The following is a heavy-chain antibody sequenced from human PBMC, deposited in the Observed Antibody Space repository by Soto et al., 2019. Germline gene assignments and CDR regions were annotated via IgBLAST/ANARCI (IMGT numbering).Heavy chain of an antibody. Sequence: PSXTQSLTCAVYGGSFSGYYWSWIRQPPGXGLEWIADTXHSGRXNSNQSLKSRVXISVDTSXXQFSLKLSYVTAEDTAVYYCARFWAAAGNWFAPWGKGTLVTVYS. CDR1: GGSFSGYY. D-gene: IGHD6-13*01. V-gene: IGHV4-34*01. CDR3: ARFWAAAGNWFAP. CDR2: TXHSGRX. J-gene: IGHJ5*02.